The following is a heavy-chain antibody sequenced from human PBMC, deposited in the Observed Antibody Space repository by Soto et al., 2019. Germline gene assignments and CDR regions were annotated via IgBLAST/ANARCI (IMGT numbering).Heavy chain of an antibody. D-gene: IGHD6-19*01. CDR3: AKSLGSYSSGWYRGDYFDY. J-gene: IGHJ4*02. CDR1: GFTFSSYA. Sequence: EVQLLESGGGLVQPGGSLRLSCAASGFTFSSYAMSWVRQAPGKGLEWVSAISGSGGSTYYADSVKGRFTISRDNSKNTRYLQMKSLRAEDTAVYYCAKSLGSYSSGWYRGDYFDYWGQGTLVTVSS. CDR2: ISGSGGST. V-gene: IGHV3-23*01.